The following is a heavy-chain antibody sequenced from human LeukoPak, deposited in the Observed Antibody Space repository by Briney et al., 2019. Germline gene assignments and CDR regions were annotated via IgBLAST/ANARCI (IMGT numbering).Heavy chain of an antibody. Sequence: PGGCLRLSCAASGFTFDDHGMGWVRQAPGKGLEWVSGINWNGGGTGYADSVKGRFTISRDNAKNSLYLQMNSLRAEDTALYYCAGGDRNGWYFDYWGQGTLVTVSS. CDR1: GFTFDDHG. CDR2: INWNGGGT. V-gene: IGHV3-20*04. J-gene: IGHJ4*02. CDR3: AGGDRNGWYFDY. D-gene: IGHD6-19*01.